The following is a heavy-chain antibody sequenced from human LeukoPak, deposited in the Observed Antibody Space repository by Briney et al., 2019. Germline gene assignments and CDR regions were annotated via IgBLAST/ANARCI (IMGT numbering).Heavy chain of an antibody. Sequence: GGPLRLSCAASGFTFSDHIMNWVRQLPGKRLEWVAYVSGSGSTVYYADSVKGRFTISRDNGKSSLYLQMNSLRVEDTALYYCVRQFASWGQGTLVTVSS. CDR3: VRQFAS. CDR2: VSGSGSTV. CDR1: GFTFSDHI. J-gene: IGHJ4*02. V-gene: IGHV3-48*01.